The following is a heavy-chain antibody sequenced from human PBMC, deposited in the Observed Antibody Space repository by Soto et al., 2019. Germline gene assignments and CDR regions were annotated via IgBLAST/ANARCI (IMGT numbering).Heavy chain of an antibody. J-gene: IGHJ5*02. V-gene: IGHV4-4*02. CDR1: GGSVRAPDW. Sequence: SETLSLTCTLSGGSVRAPDWWNWVRQSPDKGLEWISEVHISGHSNYNPSLRSRVSVSIDSSKDQFYLNFNSVTAADTAIYYCARVRQGCSANNCYYDPWAGGTQLTVSS. CDR2: VHISGHS. CDR3: ARVRQGCSANNCYYDP. D-gene: IGHD2-15*01.